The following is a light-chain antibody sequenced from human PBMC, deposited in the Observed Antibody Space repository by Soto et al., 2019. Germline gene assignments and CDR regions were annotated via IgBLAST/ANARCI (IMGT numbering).Light chain of an antibody. Sequence: DVPMTQSPSSVSASVGDSVTITCRASQDISGWLAWYQQKPGEAPKLLLYAASKLERGVPSRFSGSGSGTDFTLTISSLQPEDFATYFCHQANRFPYTFGQGTRLEI. V-gene: IGKV1D-12*01. CDR2: AAS. J-gene: IGKJ2*01. CDR1: QDISGW. CDR3: HQANRFPYT.